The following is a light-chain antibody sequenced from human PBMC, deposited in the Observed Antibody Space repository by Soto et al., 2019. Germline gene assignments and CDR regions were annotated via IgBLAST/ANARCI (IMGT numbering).Light chain of an antibody. Sequence: EIVMTQSPATLSVSPGERCTLSCMAIQSVSSNLAWYEQKPGQAPRLLIYGASTRATGIPARFSGSGSGTDFTLTISSLEPEDFAVYYCQQRSNWPPTFGGGTKVDIK. CDR3: QQRSNWPPT. V-gene: IGKV3-15*01. CDR1: QSVSSN. CDR2: GAS. J-gene: IGKJ4*01.